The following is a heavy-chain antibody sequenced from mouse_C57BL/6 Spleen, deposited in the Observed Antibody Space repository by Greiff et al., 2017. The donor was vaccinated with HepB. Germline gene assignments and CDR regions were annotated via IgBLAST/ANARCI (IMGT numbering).Heavy chain of an antibody. CDR1: GYAFSSSW. D-gene: IGHD3-2*02. V-gene: IGHV1-82*01. J-gene: IGHJ4*01. CDR2: IYPGDGDT. Sequence: QVQLQQSGPELVKPGASVKISCKASGYAFSSSWMNWVKQRPGKGLEWIGRIYPGDGDTNYNGKFKGKATLTADKSSSTAYMQLSSLTSEDSAVYFCAREGQLRKYYAIDYWGQGTSVTVSS. CDR3: AREGQLRKYYAIDY.